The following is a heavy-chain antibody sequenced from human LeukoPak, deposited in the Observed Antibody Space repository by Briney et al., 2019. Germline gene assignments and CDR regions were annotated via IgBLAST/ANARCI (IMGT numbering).Heavy chain of an antibody. Sequence: GGSLRLSCAASGFIFEDYGMTWVRQAPGKGLEWVSGINGNGGSRGYAASVKGRFTISRDNANNSLYLQMNSLRAEDTAVYYCAGGGYTYGLYWGQGDLVTVSS. D-gene: IGHD5-18*01. CDR3: AGGGYTYGLY. CDR1: GFIFEDYG. J-gene: IGHJ4*02. V-gene: IGHV3-20*04. CDR2: INGNGGSR.